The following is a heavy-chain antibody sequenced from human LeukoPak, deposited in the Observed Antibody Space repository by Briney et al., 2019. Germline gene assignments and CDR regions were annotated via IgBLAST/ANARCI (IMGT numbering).Heavy chain of an antibody. CDR3: ARGPAWELPIAYFDY. CDR1: GFTFSSYW. D-gene: IGHD1-26*01. J-gene: IGHJ4*02. CDR2: IKQDGSEK. V-gene: IGHV3-7*01. Sequence: PGGSLRLSCAASGFTFSSYWTSWVRQAPGKGLEWVANIKQDGSEKYYVDSVKGRFTISRDNAKNSLYLQMNSLRAEDTAVYYCARGPAWELPIAYFDYWGQGTLVTVSS.